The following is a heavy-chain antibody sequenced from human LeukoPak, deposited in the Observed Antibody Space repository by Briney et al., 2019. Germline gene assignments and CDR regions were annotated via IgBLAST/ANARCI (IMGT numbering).Heavy chain of an antibody. CDR2: INPNSGGT. V-gene: IGHV1-2*02. D-gene: IGHD3-22*01. CDR3: ARDTLRLQGVHSSYYIPRFDY. Sequence: ASVKVSCKASGRSFSSYTISWVRQAPGQGLEWMGGINPNSGGTNYAQKFQGRVTMTRDTSISTAYMELSRLRSDDTAVSYCARDTLRLQGVHSSYYIPRFDYWGQGTLVTVSS. J-gene: IGHJ4*02. CDR1: GRSFSSYT.